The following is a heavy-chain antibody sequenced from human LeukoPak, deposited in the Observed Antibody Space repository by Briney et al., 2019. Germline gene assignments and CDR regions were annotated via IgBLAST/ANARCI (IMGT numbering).Heavy chain of an antibody. V-gene: IGHV1-18*01. Sequence: GASVKVSCKASGYTFTSYGISWVRQAPGQGLEWMGWISAYNGNTNYAQKLQGRVTMTTDTSTSTAYMELRSLRSDDTAVYYCARCKVRYFDWLITYYYGMDVWGQGTTVTVSS. CDR1: GYTFTSYG. CDR2: ISAYNGNT. J-gene: IGHJ6*02. CDR3: ARCKVRYFDWLITYYYGMDV. D-gene: IGHD3-9*01.